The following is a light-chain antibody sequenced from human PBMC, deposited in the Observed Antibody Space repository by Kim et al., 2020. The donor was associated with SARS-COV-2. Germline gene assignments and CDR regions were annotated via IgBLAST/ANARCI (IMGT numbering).Light chain of an antibody. J-gene: IGKJ4*01. CDR1: QNVLFRSNKNNY. CDR2: WAS. Sequence: ATINCGSRQNVLFRSNKNNYLAWCQPKPGQPPNLLISWASTRESGVPDRFSGSGSGTDFSLTITSLQAEDVAVYYCKQYYGTPLTFGGGTKVDIK. CDR3: KQYYGTPLT. V-gene: IGKV4-1*01.